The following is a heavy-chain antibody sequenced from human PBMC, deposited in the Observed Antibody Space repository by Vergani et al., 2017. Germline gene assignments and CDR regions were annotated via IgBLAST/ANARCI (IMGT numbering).Heavy chain of an antibody. CDR2: IYPGDSDT. V-gene: IGHV5-51*03. CDR3: ARMGPRTIFGVVTKAHYWYFDL. J-gene: IGHJ2*01. CDR1: GYSFTSYW. D-gene: IGHD3-3*01. Sequence: EVQLVQSGAEVKKPGESLEISCKGSGYSFTSYWIGWVRQMPGKGLEWMGIIYPGDSDTRYSPSFQGQVTISADKSISTAYLQWSSLKASDTAMYYCARMGPRTIFGVVTKAHYWYFDLWGRGTLVTVSS.